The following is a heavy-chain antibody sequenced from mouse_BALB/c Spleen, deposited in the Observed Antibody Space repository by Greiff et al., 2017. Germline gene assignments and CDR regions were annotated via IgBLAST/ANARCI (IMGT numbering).Heavy chain of an antibody. Sequence: VQLKQSGAELVRSGASVKLSCTASGFNIKDYYMHWVKQRPEQGLEWIGWIDPENGDTEYAPKFQGKATMTADTSSNTAYLQLSSLTSEDTAVYYCNEGGPYYGYYFDYWGQGTTLTVSS. CDR2: IDPENGDT. V-gene: IGHV14-4*02. J-gene: IGHJ2*01. CDR1: GFNIKDYY. CDR3: NEGGPYYGYYFDY. D-gene: IGHD1-2*01.